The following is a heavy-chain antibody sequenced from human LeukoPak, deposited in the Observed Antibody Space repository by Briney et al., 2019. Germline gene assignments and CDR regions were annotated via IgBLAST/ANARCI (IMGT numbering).Heavy chain of an antibody. D-gene: IGHD6-6*01. Sequence: GRSLRLSCAASGFTFSSYAMHWVRQAPGKGLGWVAVISYDGSNKYYADSVKGRFTISRDNSKNTLYLQMNSLRAEDTAVYYCARDRSSSSNYWGQGTLVTVSS. V-gene: IGHV3-30-3*01. CDR2: ISYDGSNK. J-gene: IGHJ4*02. CDR3: ARDRSSSSNY. CDR1: GFTFSSYA.